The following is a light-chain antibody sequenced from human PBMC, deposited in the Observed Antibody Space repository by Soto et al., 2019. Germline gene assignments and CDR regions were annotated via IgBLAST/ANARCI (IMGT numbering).Light chain of an antibody. CDR3: CSYAGSSTFVV. V-gene: IGLV2-23*02. Sequence: QSVLTQPASVSGSPGQSITISCTGTSSDVGSYNLVSWYQQHPGKAPKLMIYEVSKRPSGVSNRFSGSKSGNKASLTISGLQAEDEADYYCCSYAGSSTFVVFGGGTKLTVL. CDR2: EVS. CDR1: SSDVGSYNL. J-gene: IGLJ2*01.